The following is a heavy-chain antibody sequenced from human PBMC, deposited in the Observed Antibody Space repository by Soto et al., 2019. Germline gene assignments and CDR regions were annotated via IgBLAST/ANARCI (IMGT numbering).Heavy chain of an antibody. CDR1: GFTLRNYG. CDR3: TRDVSSRYFDL. J-gene: IGHJ2*01. Sequence: QVQLVESGGGVVQPGRSLRLSCAASGFTLRNYGMHWVRQAPGKGLEWVAVIWYDGSNKYYADSVKGRFTISRDNSKNTLHLQMNSLRAEDTAVYYCTRDVSSRYFDLWGRGSLVTVSS. CDR2: IWYDGSNK. V-gene: IGHV3-33*01.